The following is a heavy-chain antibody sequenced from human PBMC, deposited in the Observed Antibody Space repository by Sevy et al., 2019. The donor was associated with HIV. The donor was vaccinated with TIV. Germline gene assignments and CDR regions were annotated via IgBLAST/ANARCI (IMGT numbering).Heavy chain of an antibody. CDR1: GGSVSSTSYY. D-gene: IGHD3-22*01. CDR3: ARAVYHDSTGYYLDPYYFDY. CDR2: IYYSGST. Sequence: SETLSLTCTVSGGSVSSTSYYWSWIRQPPGKGLEWIGYIYYSGSTNYNPSLKSRVIISGDTSRNQFSLTLRSVTAADTAVYYCARAVYHDSTGYYLDPYYFDYWGQGTLVTVSS. J-gene: IGHJ4*02. V-gene: IGHV4-61*01.